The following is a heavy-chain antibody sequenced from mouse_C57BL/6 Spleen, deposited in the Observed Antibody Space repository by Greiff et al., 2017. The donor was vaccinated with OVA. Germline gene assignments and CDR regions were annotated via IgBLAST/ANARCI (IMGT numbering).Heavy chain of an antibody. D-gene: IGHD4-1*01. CDR3: ARRAGGSFAY. Sequence: QVTLKESGPGILQSSQTLSLTCSFSGFSLSTSGMGVSWIRQPSGKGLEWLAHIYWDDDKRYNPSLKSRLTISKDTSRNQVFLKITSVDTADTATYYCARRAGGSFAYWGQGTLVTVSA. CDR2: IYWDDDK. CDR1: GFSLSTSGMG. V-gene: IGHV8-12*01. J-gene: IGHJ3*01.